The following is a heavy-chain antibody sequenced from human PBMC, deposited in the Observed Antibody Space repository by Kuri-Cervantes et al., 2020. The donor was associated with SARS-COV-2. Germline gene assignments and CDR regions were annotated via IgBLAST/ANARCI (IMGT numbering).Heavy chain of an antibody. CDR3: AREELRFLEWLLFVGDYYYYGMDV. Sequence: GESLKISCAASGFTFSSYSMNWVRQAPGKGLEWVSSISSSSSYIYYADSVKGRFTISRDNAKNSLYLQMNSLRAEDTAVYYCAREELRFLEWLLFVGDYYYYGMDVWGQGTTVTVSS. J-gene: IGHJ6*02. CDR1: GFTFSSYS. CDR2: ISSSSSYI. V-gene: IGHV3-21*01. D-gene: IGHD3-3*01.